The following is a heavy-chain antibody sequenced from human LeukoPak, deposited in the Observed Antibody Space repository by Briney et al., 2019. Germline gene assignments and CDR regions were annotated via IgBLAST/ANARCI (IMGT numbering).Heavy chain of an antibody. J-gene: IGHJ4*02. Sequence: GGSLRLSCAASGFTFSSYWMNWARQAPGKGLEWVSTITTSDGNTYYADSVKGRFTVSRDNSKNTLFLQMNSLRAEDTAVYYCAKDGGLWVSAHWGDSWGRGTLVTVSS. V-gene: IGHV3-23*01. CDR2: ITTSDGNT. CDR1: GFTFSSYW. CDR3: AKDGGLWVSAHWGDS. D-gene: IGHD7-27*01.